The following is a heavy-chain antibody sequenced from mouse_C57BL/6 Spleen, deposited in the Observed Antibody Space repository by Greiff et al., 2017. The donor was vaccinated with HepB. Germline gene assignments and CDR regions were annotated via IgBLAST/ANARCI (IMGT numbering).Heavy chain of an antibody. V-gene: IGHV1-80*01. CDR1: GYAFSSYW. CDR2: IYPGDGDT. J-gene: IGHJ2*01. D-gene: IGHD2-4*01. CDR3: AKSDDYDRGALDY. Sequence: QVQLKQSGAELVKPGASVKISCKASGYAFSSYWMNWVKQRPGKGLEWIGQIYPGDGDTNYNGKFKGKATLTADKSSSTAYMQLSSLTSEDSAVYFCAKSDDYDRGALDYWGQGTTLTVSS.